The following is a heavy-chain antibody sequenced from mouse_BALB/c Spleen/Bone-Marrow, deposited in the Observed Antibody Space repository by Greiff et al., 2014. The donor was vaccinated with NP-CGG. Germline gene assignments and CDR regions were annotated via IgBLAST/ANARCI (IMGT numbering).Heavy chain of an antibody. D-gene: IGHD2-14*01. V-gene: IGHV1S130*01. J-gene: IGHJ1*01. CDR3: ARSYRFWYFDV. CDR1: GYTFTSSW. Sequence: QVQLQQSGSVLVRPGASVKLSCKASGYTFTSSWMHWAKQRPGQGLEWIGDIHPNSGNTNYNEKFRGKATLTVDTSSNTAYVDLSSLTSEDSAVYYCARSYRFWYFDVWGAGTMVTVFS. CDR2: IHPNSGNT.